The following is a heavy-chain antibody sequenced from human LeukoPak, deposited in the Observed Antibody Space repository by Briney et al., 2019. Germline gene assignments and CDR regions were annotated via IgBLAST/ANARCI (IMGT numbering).Heavy chain of an antibody. Sequence: ASVKVSCKASGYTFTGYYIHWVRQAPGQGLEWMGWINPNSGGTNYAQKFQGRVTMTRDTSISLAYMELSRLRSDDTAVYYCASNPLGLTGYHTLTNWGQGTLVTVSS. CDR1: GYTFTGYY. V-gene: IGHV1-2*02. J-gene: IGHJ4*02. D-gene: IGHD3-9*01. CDR3: ASNPLGLTGYHTLTN. CDR2: INPNSGGT.